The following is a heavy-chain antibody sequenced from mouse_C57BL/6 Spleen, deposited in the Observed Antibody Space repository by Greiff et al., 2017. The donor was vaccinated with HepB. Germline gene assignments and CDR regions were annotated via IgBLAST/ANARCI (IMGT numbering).Heavy chain of an antibody. V-gene: IGHV5-9*01. CDR1: GFTFSSYT. J-gene: IGHJ4*01. CDR2: ISGGGGNT. D-gene: IGHD1-1*01. Sequence: EVKLVESGGGLVKPGGSLKLSCAASGFTFSSYTMSWVRQTPEKRLEWVATISGGGGNTYYPDSVKGRFTISRDNAKNTLYLQMSSLRSEDTALYYCSRQVITTVVSFYAMDYWVQGTSVTVSS. CDR3: SRQVITTVVSFYAMDY.